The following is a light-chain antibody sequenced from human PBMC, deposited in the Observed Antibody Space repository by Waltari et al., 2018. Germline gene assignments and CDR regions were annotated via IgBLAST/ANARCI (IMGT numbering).Light chain of an antibody. CDR3: QQYYSTPWT. CDR1: QSVLYSPNNKNY. J-gene: IGKJ1*01. V-gene: IGKV4-1*01. Sequence: DIVMTQSPDSLAVSLGERPTINCQASQSVLYSPNNKNYLAGYQQKPGQPPKLLIYWASTRESGVPDRFSGSGSGTDFTLTISSLQAEDVAVYYCQQYYSTPWTFGQGTKVEIK. CDR2: WAS.